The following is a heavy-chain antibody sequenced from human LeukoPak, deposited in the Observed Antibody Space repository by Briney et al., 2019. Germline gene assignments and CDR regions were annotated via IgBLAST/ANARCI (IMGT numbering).Heavy chain of an antibody. J-gene: IGHJ4*02. CDR2: ITGNGGST. D-gene: IGHD6-19*01. CDR1: GLTFSVAA. V-gene: IGHV3-23*01. CDR3: AKGSCSGTTCYPLDY. Sequence: QPGGSLRLSCAASGLTFSVAAMPWVGQAPGKWLKWVSAITGNGGSTYYGDSVKGRFTISRDNSKSTLYLQMNRLRAEDPAIYYCAKGSCSGTTCYPLDYWGQGTLVTVSS.